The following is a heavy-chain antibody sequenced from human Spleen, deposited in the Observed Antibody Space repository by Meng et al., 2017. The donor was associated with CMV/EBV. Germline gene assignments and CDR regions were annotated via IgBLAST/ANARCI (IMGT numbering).Heavy chain of an antibody. D-gene: IGHD3-16*01. J-gene: IGHJ4*02. V-gene: IGHV3-11*01. CDR3: WGSGFSLDS. Sequence: GGSLRLSCAVSGFTFSDEYMTWIRQAPGKGLEWVSYITTSTTSRKYYADSVKGRFTISRDNTKNSLSLEMNSLRVEDTAIYYCWGSGFSLDSWGLGTLVTVSS. CDR2: ITTSTTSRK. CDR1: GFTFSDEY.